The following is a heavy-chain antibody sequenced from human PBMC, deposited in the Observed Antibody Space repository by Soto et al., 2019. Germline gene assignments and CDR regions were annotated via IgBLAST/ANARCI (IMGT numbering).Heavy chain of an antibody. CDR3: ARVWEYDYNLWFDP. J-gene: IGHJ5*02. CDR1: GGTFSSYA. V-gene: IGHV1-69*12. Sequence: QVQLVQSGAEVKKPGSSVKVSCKASGGTFSSYAISWVRQAPGQGLEWMGGIIPIFGTANYAQKFQGRVTXXAXEXXSTAYMELSSLRSEDTAVYYCARVWEYDYNLWFDPWGQGTLVTVSS. CDR2: IIPIFGTA. D-gene: IGHD4-4*01.